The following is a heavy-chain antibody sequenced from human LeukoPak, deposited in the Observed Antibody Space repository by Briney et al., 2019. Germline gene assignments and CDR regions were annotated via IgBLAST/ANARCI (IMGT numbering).Heavy chain of an antibody. CDR2: ISAYNGNT. V-gene: IGHV1-18*01. J-gene: IGHJ5*02. CDR1: GYTFTSYG. Sequence: ASVKVSWKASGYTFTSYGISWVRQAPGQGVEWMGWISAYNGNTNYAQKLQGRVTMTTDTSTSTAYMELRSLRSDDTAVYYCARDSLSVDTAMVRWFDPWGQGTLVTVPS. D-gene: IGHD5-18*01. CDR3: ARDSLSVDTAMVRWFDP.